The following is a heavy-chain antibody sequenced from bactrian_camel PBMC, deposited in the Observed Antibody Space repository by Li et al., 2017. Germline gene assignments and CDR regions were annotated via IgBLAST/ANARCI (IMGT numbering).Heavy chain of an antibody. CDR1: GYIGGGTS. CDR3: ATDALRPVYGSPWCPENDEYKY. CDR2: IDSSGTT. Sequence: VQLVESGGDSVQAGGALRLSCAASGYIGGGTSYGWFRQGPGKDREGVAAIDSSGTTSYADSVKGRFTISKDPANNTVYLQMNSLKPEDTAMYYCATDALRPVYGSPWCPENDEYKYWCQGTQVTVS. J-gene: IGHJ4*01. D-gene: IGHD6*01. V-gene: IGHV3S63*01.